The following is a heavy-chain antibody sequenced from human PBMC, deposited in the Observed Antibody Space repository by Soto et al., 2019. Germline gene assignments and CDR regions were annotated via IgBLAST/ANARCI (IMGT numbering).Heavy chain of an antibody. J-gene: IGHJ4*02. CDR1: GFTFSSYA. V-gene: IGHV3-23*01. Sequence: EVQLLESGGGLVQPGGSLRLSCAASGFTFSSYAMSWVRQAPGKGLEWVSAISGSGGSTYYADSVKGRFTIHRDKSKNTLYLQMNSLRAEDTAVYYFAKDLRSYGWNFDYWGQGTLVTVSS. D-gene: IGHD2-15*01. CDR3: AKDLRSYGWNFDY. CDR2: ISGSGGST.